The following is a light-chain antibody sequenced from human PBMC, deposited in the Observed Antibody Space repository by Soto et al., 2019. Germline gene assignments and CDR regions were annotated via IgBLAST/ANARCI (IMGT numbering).Light chain of an antibody. V-gene: IGLV2-8*01. CDR1: SSDVGGYNY. J-gene: IGLJ1*01. CDR3: SSYAGSKNV. CDR2: DVT. Sequence: QSALTQPPSASGSPGQSVTISCTGTSSDVGGYNYVSWNQQHPGKAPKLMIYDVTKRPSGVPDRFSGSKSGNTASLTVSGLQAEDEADYYCSSYAGSKNVFGTGTQLTVL.